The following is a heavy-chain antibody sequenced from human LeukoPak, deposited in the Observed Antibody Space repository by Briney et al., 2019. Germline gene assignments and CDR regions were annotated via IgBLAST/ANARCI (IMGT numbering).Heavy chain of an antibody. CDR2: IIPIFGTA. V-gene: IGHV1-69*06. J-gene: IGHJ5*02. CDR1: GGTFSSYA. D-gene: IGHD3-16*01. Sequence: GASVKVSCKASGGTFSSYAIGWVRQAPGQGLEWMGGIIPIFGTANYAQKFQGRVTITADKSTSTAYMELSSLRSEDTAVYYCARHSVWVTFDPWGQGTLVTVSS. CDR3: ARHSVWVTFDP.